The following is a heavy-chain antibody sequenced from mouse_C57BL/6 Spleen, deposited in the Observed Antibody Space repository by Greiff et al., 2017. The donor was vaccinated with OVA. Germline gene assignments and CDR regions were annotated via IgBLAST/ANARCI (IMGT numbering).Heavy chain of an antibody. D-gene: IGHD1-1*01. J-gene: IGHJ1*03. CDR3: AIVYYYGSSRYFDV. V-gene: IGHV1-42*01. CDR2: INPSTGGT. Sequence: VQLQQSGPELVKPGASVKISCKASGYSFTGYYMNWVKQSPEKSLEWIGEINPSTGGTTYNQKFKAKATLTVDKSSSTAYMQLKSLTSEDSAVYYCAIVYYYGSSRYFDVWGTGTTVTVSS. CDR1: GYSFTGYY.